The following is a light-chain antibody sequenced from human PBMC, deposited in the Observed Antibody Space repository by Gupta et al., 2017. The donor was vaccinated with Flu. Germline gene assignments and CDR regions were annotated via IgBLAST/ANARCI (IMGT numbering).Light chain of an antibody. CDR1: QSVSSSY. CDR3: QQYGSSPRT. Sequence: ERATLSCRASQSVSSSYLAWYQQKPGQAPRLLIYVASSRATGIPDRFSGSGSGTDFTLTISRLEPEDFAVYYCQQYGSSPRTFGQGTKVEIK. J-gene: IGKJ1*01. V-gene: IGKV3-20*01. CDR2: VAS.